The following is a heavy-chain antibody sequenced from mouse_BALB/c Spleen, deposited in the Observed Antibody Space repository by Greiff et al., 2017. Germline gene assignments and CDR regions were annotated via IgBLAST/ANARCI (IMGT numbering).Heavy chain of an antibody. D-gene: IGHD2-14*01. CDR3: ARNYRYGERNGYFDY. V-gene: IGHV5-12-1*01. J-gene: IGHJ2*01. Sequence: EVNLVESGGGLVKPGGSLKLSCAASGFAFSSYDMSWVRQTPEKRLEWVAYISSGGGSTYYPDTVKGRFTISRDNAKNTLYLQMSSLKSEDTAMYDCARNYRYGERNGYFDYWGQGTTLTVSS. CDR2: ISSGGGST. CDR1: GFAFSSYD.